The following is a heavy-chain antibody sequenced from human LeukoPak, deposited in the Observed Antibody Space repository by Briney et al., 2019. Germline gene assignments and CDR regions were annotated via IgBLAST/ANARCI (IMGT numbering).Heavy chain of an antibody. D-gene: IGHD3-3*01. Sequence: SPSETLSLTCTVSGGSISSYYWSWIRQPAGKGLEWIGRIYTSGSTNYNPSLKSRVTISVDTSKNQFSLKLSSVTAADTAVYYCARRSLAGFFPWPRAEYFQHWGQGTLVTVSS. CDR1: GGSISSYY. J-gene: IGHJ1*01. CDR3: ARRSLAGFFPWPRAEYFQH. V-gene: IGHV4-4*07. CDR2: IYTSGST.